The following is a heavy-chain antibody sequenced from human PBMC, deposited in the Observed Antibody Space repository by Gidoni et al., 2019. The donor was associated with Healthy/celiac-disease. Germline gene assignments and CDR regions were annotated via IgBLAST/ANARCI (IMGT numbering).Heavy chain of an antibody. D-gene: IGHD3-10*01. J-gene: IGHJ5*02. V-gene: IGHV3-9*01. Sequence: EVQLVESGGGLVQPGRSLRLSCAASGFTFDDYAMHWVRQAPGKGLEWVSGISWNSGSIGYADSVKGRFTISRDNAKNSLYLQMNSLRAEDTALYYCAKAGGSGSYYSNWFDPWGQGTLVTVSS. CDR2: ISWNSGSI. CDR1: GFTFDDYA. CDR3: AKAGGSGSYYSNWFDP.